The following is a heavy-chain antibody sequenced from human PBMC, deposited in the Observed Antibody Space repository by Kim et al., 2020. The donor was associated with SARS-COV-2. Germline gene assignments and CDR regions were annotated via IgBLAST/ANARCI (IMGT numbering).Heavy chain of an antibody. CDR3: EGVNEMATNDAFDI. CDR2: INHSGSP. D-gene: IGHD5-12*01. Sequence: SETLSLTCAVYGGSFSGYYWSWIRHPPGKGLEWIGEINHSGSPNYNPSLKSRVTISVDTSKNQFSLKLSSVTAADTAVYYCEGVNEMATNDAFDIWGQGTMVTVSS. J-gene: IGHJ3*02. V-gene: IGHV4-34*01. CDR1: GGSFSGYY.